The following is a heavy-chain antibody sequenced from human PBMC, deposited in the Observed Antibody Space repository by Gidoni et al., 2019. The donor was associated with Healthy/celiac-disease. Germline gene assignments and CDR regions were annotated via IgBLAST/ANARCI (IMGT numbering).Heavy chain of an antibody. CDR1: GGSFSGYY. V-gene: IGHV4-34*01. CDR3: ARGHGGDYVWGSYRLNWFDP. D-gene: IGHD3-16*02. Sequence: QVQLQQWGAGLLKPAETLALTCAVYGGSFSGYYGRWIRQPPGKGLEWSGEINQSGSTNYNPSLKSRVTISVDPSKHQFSLKLSSVTAADPAVYYCARGHGGDYVWGSYRLNWFDPWGQGTLVTVSS. J-gene: IGHJ5*02. CDR2: INQSGST.